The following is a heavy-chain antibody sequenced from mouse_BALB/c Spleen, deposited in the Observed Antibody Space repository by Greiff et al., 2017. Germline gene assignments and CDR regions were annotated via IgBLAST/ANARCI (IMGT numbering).Heavy chain of an antibody. Sequence: EVHLVESGGGLVKPGGSLKLSCAASGFTFSSYAMSWVRQTPEKRLEWVATISSGGSYTYYPDSVKGRFTISRDNAKNTLYLQMSSLRSEDTAMYYCARPYGSSYDYAMDYWGQGTSVTVSS. CDR1: GFTFSSYA. V-gene: IGHV5-9-3*01. D-gene: IGHD1-1*01. J-gene: IGHJ4*01. CDR3: ARPYGSSYDYAMDY. CDR2: ISSGGSYT.